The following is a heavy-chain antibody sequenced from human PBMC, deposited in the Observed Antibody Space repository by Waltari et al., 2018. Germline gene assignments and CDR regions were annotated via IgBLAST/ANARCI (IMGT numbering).Heavy chain of an antibody. V-gene: IGHV1-24*01. CDR1: GYPLTELS. Sequence: QVQLVQSGAEVKKPGASVKVSCKVSGYPLTELSMHWVRQAPGKGFEWMGGGDPEDGETIYAQKFQGRVTMTEDTSTDTAYMELSSLRSEDTAVYYCVGSSSSLYYYYGMDVWGQGTTVTVSS. D-gene: IGHD6-6*01. J-gene: IGHJ6*02. CDR2: GDPEDGET. CDR3: VGSSSSLYYYYGMDV.